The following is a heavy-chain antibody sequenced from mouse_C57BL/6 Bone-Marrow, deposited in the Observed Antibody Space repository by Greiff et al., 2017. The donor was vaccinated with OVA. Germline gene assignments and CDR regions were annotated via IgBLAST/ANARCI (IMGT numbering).Heavy chain of an antibody. CDR2: IDPETGGT. Sequence: QVQLQQSGAELVRPGASVTLSCKASGYTFTDYEMHWVKQTPVHGLEWIGAIDPETGGTAYNQKFQGKAILTADKSSSTAYMELRGLTSEDSAVYYCTRAAYWGQGTLVTVSA. J-gene: IGHJ3*01. CDR3: TRAAY. V-gene: IGHV1-15*01. CDR1: GYTFTDYE.